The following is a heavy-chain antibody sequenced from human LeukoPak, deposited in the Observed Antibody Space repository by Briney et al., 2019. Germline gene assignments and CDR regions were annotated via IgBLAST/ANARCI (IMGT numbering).Heavy chain of an antibody. J-gene: IGHJ4*02. D-gene: IGHD2-15*01. Sequence: ASVKVSCTASGYTFTSYDINWVRQATGQGREWMGWMNPNSGNTGYAHKFQGRVTMTRNTSISTAYMELSSLRSEDTAVYYCARGYCSGGSCYSGRSDFDYWGQGTLVTVSS. CDR3: ARGYCSGGSCYSGRSDFDY. CDR2: MNPNSGNT. V-gene: IGHV1-8*01. CDR1: GYTFTSYD.